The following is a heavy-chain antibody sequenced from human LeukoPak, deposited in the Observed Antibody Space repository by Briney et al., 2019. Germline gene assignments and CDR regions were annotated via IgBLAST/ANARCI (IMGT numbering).Heavy chain of an antibody. J-gene: IGHJ4*02. Sequence: RSLRLSCAASGFTFSSYGMHWVRQAPGKGLEWVAVIWYDGSNKYYADSVKGRFTISRDNSKNTLYLQMNSLRAEDTAVYYCARDTSGSYFDFDYWGQGTLVTVSS. D-gene: IGHD1-26*01. CDR1: GFTFSSYG. V-gene: IGHV3-33*01. CDR2: IWYDGSNK. CDR3: ARDTSGSYFDFDY.